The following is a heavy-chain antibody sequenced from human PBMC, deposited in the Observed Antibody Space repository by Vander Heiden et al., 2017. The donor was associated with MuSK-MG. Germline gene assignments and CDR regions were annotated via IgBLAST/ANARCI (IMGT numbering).Heavy chain of an antibody. CDR1: GLTFSSTG. J-gene: IGHJ4*02. CDR2: IWYDGSNK. Sequence: QVQLVESGGGLVQTARSLRLSCAAPGLTFSSTGMDWVRQAPGKGLEWVAVIWYDGSNKYYADSVKGRFTISRDNSKNTLYLQMNSLRAEDTAVYYCARERGIAVAGTGEGFDYWGQGTLVTVSS. V-gene: IGHV3-33*01. CDR3: ARERGIAVAGTGEGFDY. D-gene: IGHD6-19*01.